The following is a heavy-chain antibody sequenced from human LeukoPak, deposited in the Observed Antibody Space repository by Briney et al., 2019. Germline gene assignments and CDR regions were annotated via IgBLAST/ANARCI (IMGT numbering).Heavy chain of an antibody. Sequence: SETLSLTCAVYGGSFSGYYWSWIRQPPGKGLEWIGEINHSGSTNYNPSLKSRVTISVDTSKNQFSLKLSSVTAADTAVCYCARSSGWYQRAFDIWGQGTMVTVSS. D-gene: IGHD6-19*01. CDR1: GGSFSGYY. CDR2: INHSGST. J-gene: IGHJ3*02. CDR3: ARSSGWYQRAFDI. V-gene: IGHV4-34*01.